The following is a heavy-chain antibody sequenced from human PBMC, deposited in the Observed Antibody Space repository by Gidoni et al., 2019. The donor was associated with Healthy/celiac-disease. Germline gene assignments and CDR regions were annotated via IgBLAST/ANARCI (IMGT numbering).Heavy chain of an antibody. Sequence: QVQLVQSGAEVKKPGASVKVSCKASGYTFTGYYMHWVRQAPGQGLEWMGWINPNSGGTNYAQKFQGRVTMTRDTSISTAYMELSRLRSDDTAVYYCARDPVVFDPYNWFDPWGQGTLVTVSS. J-gene: IGHJ5*02. D-gene: IGHD2-21*01. CDR2: INPNSGGT. CDR1: GYTFTGYY. V-gene: IGHV1-2*02. CDR3: ARDPVVFDPYNWFDP.